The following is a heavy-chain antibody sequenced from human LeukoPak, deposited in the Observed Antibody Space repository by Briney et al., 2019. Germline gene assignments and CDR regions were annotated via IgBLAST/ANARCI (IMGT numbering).Heavy chain of an antibody. CDR3: VTRQNYYGSGSSFDY. V-gene: IGHV3-64D*06. J-gene: IGHJ4*02. CDR2: ISSNGGST. D-gene: IGHD3-10*01. CDR1: GFTFSSYA. Sequence: GGSLRLSCSASGFTFSSYAMHWVRQAPGKGLEYVSAISSNGGSTYYADSVKGRFTISRDNSKNTLYPQMSSLRAEDTAVYYCVTRQNYYGSGSSFDYWGQGTLVTVSS.